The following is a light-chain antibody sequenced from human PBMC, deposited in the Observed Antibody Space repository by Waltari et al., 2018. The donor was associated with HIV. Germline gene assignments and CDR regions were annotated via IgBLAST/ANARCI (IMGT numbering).Light chain of an antibody. CDR1: SSDVGGYHS. CDR3: SSYTSSNTLPYV. CDR2: DVS. V-gene: IGLV2-14*03. J-gene: IGLJ1*01. Sequence: QSALTPPASVSGSPGQSLTISCTGTSSDVGGYHSASWYQQHPGKAPKLMIYDVSNRPSGVSNRFSGSKSGNTASLTISGLQAEDEADYYCSSYTSSNTLPYVFGTGTKVTVL.